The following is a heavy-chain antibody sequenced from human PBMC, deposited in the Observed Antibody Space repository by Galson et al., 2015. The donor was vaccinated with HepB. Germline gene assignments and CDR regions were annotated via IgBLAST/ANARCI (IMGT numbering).Heavy chain of an antibody. CDR2: ISSSGGYI. Sequence: SLRLSCADSGFTFSSYSMNWVRQAPGKGLEWVTSISSSGGYIYYADSVKGRFTISRDNAKNSLYLQMNSLRAEDTAVYYCARLGGGIAVAAHFDYWGQGTLVTVSS. CDR3: ARLGGGIAVAAHFDY. V-gene: IGHV3-21*01. J-gene: IGHJ4*02. D-gene: IGHD6-19*01. CDR1: GFTFSSYS.